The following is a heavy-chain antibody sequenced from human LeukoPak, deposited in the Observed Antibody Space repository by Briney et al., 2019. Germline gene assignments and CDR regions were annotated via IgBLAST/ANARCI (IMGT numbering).Heavy chain of an antibody. Sequence: GGSLRLACAASGFTFRIYSMNWVRQAPGKGLEWVASISGGSNYIYYVDSVKGRFTISRDNANNLLNLQMVSLRAEDTAVCYCARDVHPDYWGQGTLVTVSS. V-gene: IGHV3-21*06. CDR3: ARDVHPDY. CDR1: GFTFRIYS. J-gene: IGHJ4*02. CDR2: ISGGSNYI.